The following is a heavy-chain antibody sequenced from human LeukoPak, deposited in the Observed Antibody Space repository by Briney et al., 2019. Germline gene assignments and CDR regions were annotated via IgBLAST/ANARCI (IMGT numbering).Heavy chain of an antibody. V-gene: IGHV4-30-2*01. Sequence: PSQTLSLTCTVSGGSISSGGYYWSWIRQPPGKGLEWIGYIYHSGSTYYNPSLKSRVTISVDRSKNQFSLKLSSVTAADTAVYYCARDESNGRQYLKNAFDIWGQGTMVTVSS. D-gene: IGHD5-18*01. CDR1: GGSISSGGYY. CDR3: ARDESNGRQYLKNAFDI. CDR2: IYHSGST. J-gene: IGHJ3*02.